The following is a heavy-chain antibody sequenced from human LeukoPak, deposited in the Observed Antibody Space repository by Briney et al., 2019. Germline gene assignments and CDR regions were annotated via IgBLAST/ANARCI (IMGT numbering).Heavy chain of an antibody. D-gene: IGHD1-26*01. J-gene: IGHJ6*03. CDR2: ISSSGSTI. CDR3: ARRAAGATHAGYYYYMDV. CDR1: GFTFSSYE. V-gene: IGHV3-48*03. Sequence: PGGSLRLSCAASGFTFSSYEMNWVRQASGKGLEWVSYISSSGSTIYYADSVKGRFTISRDNAKNSLYLQMNSLRAEDTAVYYCARRAAGATHAGYYYYMDVWGKGTTVTVSS.